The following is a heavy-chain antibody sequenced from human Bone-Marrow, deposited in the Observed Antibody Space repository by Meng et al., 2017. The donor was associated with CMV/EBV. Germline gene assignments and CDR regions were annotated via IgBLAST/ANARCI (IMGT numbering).Heavy chain of an antibody. CDR3: ARAVKGYDFWSGPSDY. Sequence: SETLSLTCTVSGGSISSSSYYWGWIRQPPGKGLEWIGSIYYSGSTYYNPSLKSRVTISLDTSKNQFSLKLSSVTAADTAVYYCARAVKGYDFWSGPSDYWGQGTLVTVSS. D-gene: IGHD3-3*01. J-gene: IGHJ4*02. CDR2: IYYSGST. V-gene: IGHV4-39*07. CDR1: GGSISSSSYY.